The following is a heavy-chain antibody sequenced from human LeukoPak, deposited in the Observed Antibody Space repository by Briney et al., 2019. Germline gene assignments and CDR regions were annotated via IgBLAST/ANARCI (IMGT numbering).Heavy chain of an antibody. CDR3: ARESCSGGSCYFDY. CDR1: GFTVSSNY. J-gene: IGHJ4*02. CDR2: IYSGGST. D-gene: IGHD2-15*01. V-gene: IGHV3-66*02. Sequence: GGSLRLSCAASGFTVSSNYMSWVRQAPGKGLEWVSVIYSGGSTYYADSVKGRFTISRDNSKNTLYLQMYSLRAEDTAVYYCARESCSGGSCYFDYWGQGTLVTVSS.